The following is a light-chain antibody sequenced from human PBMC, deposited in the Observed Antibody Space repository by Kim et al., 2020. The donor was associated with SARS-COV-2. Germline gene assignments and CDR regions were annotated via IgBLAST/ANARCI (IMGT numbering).Light chain of an antibody. Sequence: SASIGDRVTITCRASQNIDSWLAWYQQKPGKAPKLLIYKASSLESGVPSRISGSGSGTEFTLAISSLQPDDFATYYCQQYKTYPVTFGGGTKLEIK. J-gene: IGKJ4*01. CDR3: QQYKTYPVT. CDR1: QNIDSW. CDR2: KAS. V-gene: IGKV1-5*03.